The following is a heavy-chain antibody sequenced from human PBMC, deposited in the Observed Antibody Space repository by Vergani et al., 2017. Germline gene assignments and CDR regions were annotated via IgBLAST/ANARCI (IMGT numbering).Heavy chain of an antibody. D-gene: IGHD3-9*01. V-gene: IGHV1-69*01. CDR2: IIPIFGTA. J-gene: IGHJ6*02. CDR3: ARDLVLXGYYTGYYYYGMDV. Sequence: QVQLVQSGAEVKKPGASVKVSCKASGYTFTSYYMHWVRQAPGQGLEWMGGIIPIFGTANYAQKFQGRVTITADESTSTAYMELSSLRSEDTAVYYCARDLVLXGYYTGYYYYGMDVWGQGTTVTVSS. CDR1: GYTFTSYY.